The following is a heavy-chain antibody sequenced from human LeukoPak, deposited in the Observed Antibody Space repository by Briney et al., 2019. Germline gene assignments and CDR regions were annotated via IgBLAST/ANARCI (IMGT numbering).Heavy chain of an antibody. CDR2: LSGSGGST. V-gene: IGHV3-23*01. J-gene: IGHJ4*02. Sequence: GGSLRLSCAASGFTFSSYAMSWVRQAPGKGLEWVSALSGSGGSTYYADSVKGRFTISRDNSKNTLYLQMNSLRAEDTAVYYCAGDRIMITFGGVIVQDYWGQGTLVTVSS. CDR1: GFTFSSYA. CDR3: AGDRIMITFGGVIVQDY. D-gene: IGHD3-16*02.